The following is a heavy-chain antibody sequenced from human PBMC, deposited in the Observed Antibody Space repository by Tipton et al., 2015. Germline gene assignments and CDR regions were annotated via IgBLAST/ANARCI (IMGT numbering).Heavy chain of an antibody. CDR3: ARLGLDTSWWVDY. J-gene: IGHJ4*02. Sequence: QLVQSGAEVKKSGESLKISCKGSGYSFTSYWIGWVRQMPGKGLEWMGIIYPGDSDTRYSPSFQGQVTFSADTSINTAFLQWHSLEASDTAMYYCARLGLDTSWWVDYWGQGTLVTVSS. V-gene: IGHV5-51*01. D-gene: IGHD2-8*02. CDR1: GYSFTSYW. CDR2: IYPGDSDT.